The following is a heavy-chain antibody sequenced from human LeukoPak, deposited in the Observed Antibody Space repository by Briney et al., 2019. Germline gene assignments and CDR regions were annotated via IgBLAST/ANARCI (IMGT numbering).Heavy chain of an antibody. CDR1: EFTFSTYS. J-gene: IGHJ6*03. CDR2: ISSGSTYI. CDR3: AKGHGWEASYYYYYMDV. Sequence: GGSLRLSCAASEFTFSTYSMNWVRQAPGKGLEWVSSISSGSTYIYYADSVKGRFTISRDNAKNSLYLQMNSLRAEDTAVYYCAKGHGWEASYYYYYMDVWGKGTTVTISS. V-gene: IGHV3-21*01. D-gene: IGHD1-26*01.